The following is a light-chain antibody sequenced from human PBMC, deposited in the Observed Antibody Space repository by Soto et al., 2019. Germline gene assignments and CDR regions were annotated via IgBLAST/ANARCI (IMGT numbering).Light chain of an antibody. CDR2: DTS. J-gene: IGKJ1*01. V-gene: IGKV3-15*01. CDR3: QQYNNWPRT. Sequence: EIVMTQSPATLSVSPGERATLSCRASQSVSSNLAWYQQKPGQAPNLLIYDTSTRASGIPARFSGSGSGTEFTLTISSLQSEDFAFYYCQQYNNWPRTFGQGTKVEIK. CDR1: QSVSSN.